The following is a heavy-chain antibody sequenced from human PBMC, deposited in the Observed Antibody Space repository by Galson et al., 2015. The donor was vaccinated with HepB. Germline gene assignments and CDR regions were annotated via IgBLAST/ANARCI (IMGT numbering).Heavy chain of an antibody. CDR2: IYPGDSDT. J-gene: IGHJ3*02. CDR3: ASPYYDFWSGYYCFDI. V-gene: IGHV5-51*03. Sequence: QSGAEVKKPGESLKISCKGSGYSFTSYWIGWVRQMPGKGLEWMGIIYPGDSDTRYSPSFQGQVTISADKSISTAYLQWSSLKASDTAMYYCASPYYDFWSGYYCFDIWGQGTMVTVSS. D-gene: IGHD3-3*01. CDR1: GYSFTSYW.